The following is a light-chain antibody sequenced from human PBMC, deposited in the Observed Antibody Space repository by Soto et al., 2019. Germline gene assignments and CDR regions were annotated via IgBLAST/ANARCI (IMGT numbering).Light chain of an antibody. Sequence: QSVRTQPRSVSGSPGQSVAISCTGTSSDIGGYNYVSWYQQHPGKAPKVMIYDVDKRPSGVPDRFSGSKSGNTASLTISDLQTEDEADYYCCSNAGRPDVFGTGTKVTAL. CDR2: DVD. V-gene: IGLV2-11*01. CDR1: SSDIGGYNY. J-gene: IGLJ1*01. CDR3: CSNAGRPDV.